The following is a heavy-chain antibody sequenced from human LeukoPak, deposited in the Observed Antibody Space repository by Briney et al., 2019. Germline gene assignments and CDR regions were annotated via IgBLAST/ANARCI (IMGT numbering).Heavy chain of an antibody. CDR2: ISSSSSYI. J-gene: IGHJ6*02. V-gene: IGHV3-21*01. D-gene: IGHD2-21*01. CDR1: GFTFSSYS. CDR3: ARDNIPGDYYYYGMDV. Sequence: GGSLRLSCAASGFTFSSYSMNWVRQAPGKGLEWVSSISSSSSYIYYADSVKGRFTISRDNAKNSLYLQMNSLRAEDTAVYYCARDNIPGDYYYYGMDVWGQGTTVTVSS.